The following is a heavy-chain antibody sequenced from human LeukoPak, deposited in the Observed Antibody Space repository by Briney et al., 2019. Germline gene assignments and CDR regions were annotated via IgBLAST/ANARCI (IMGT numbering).Heavy chain of an antibody. J-gene: IGHJ5*02. D-gene: IGHD3-22*01. CDR3: ARDPHYYDSSGPETDP. V-gene: IGHV1-69*04. CDR1: GFTFSSYA. Sequence: GGSLRLSCAASGFTFSSYAMSWVRQAPGQGLEWMGRIIPILGVANYAQKFQGRVTITADKSTSTAYMELSSLRSEDTAVYYCARDPHYYDSSGPETDPWGQGTLVTVSS. CDR2: IIPILGVA.